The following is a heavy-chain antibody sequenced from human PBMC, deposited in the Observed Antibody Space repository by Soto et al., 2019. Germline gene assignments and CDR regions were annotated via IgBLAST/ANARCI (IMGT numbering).Heavy chain of an antibody. CDR2: IYQTGRT. J-gene: IGHJ6*02. V-gene: IGHV4-30-2*01. Sequence: WTWIRQPPGGGLEWIGSIYQTGRTYVIPSLKSRVTMSLDKSKNQFSLNLTSVTAADTALYYCAREMTIFGVAPGGGVDVWGQGTTVTVS. D-gene: IGHD3-3*01. CDR3: AREMTIFGVAPGGGVDV.